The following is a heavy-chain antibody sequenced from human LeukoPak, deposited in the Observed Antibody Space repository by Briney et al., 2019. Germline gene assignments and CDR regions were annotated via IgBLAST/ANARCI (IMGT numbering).Heavy chain of an antibody. CDR1: GFTDSRNY. J-gene: IGHJ6*02. CDR2: IYCGGCT. CDR3: ARQGSAAAVSPSPYYYYYGMDV. D-gene: IGHD6-13*01. V-gene: IGHV3-66*04. Sequence: PGGTLRLSCAASGFTDSRNYVGWVRQARGKGLEGGSVIYCGGCTYYADSVKGRFTISRDNSKNTLYLQMNSLRAEDTAVYYCARQGSAAAVSPSPYYYYYGMDVWGQGTTVTVSS.